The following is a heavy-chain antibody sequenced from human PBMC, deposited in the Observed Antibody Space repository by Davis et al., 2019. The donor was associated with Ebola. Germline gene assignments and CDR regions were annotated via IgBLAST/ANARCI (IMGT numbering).Heavy chain of an antibody. J-gene: IGHJ6*02. D-gene: IGHD4-17*01. CDR2: IYYSGST. V-gene: IGHV4-59*12. Sequence: MPSETLSLTCAVYGGSFSGYYWSWIRQPPGKGLEWIGYIYYSGSTNYNPSLKSRVTISVDTSKNQFSLKLSSVTAADTAVYYCARPTVTTPYGMDVWGQGTTVTVSS. CDR1: GGSFSGYY. CDR3: ARPTVTTPYGMDV.